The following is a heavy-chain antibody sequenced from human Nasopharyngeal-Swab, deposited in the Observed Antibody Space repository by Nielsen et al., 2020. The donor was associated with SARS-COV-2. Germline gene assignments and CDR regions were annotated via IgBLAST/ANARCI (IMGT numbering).Heavy chain of an antibody. Sequence: GESLKISCAASGFTFNIYAMSWVRQAPGKGLEWVSGISTSGGRTYYADSVKGRFTISRDNSKNTLYLQMNSLRAEDTAVYYCAKDHALTKVTNRWFDRWGQGTLVTVSS. CDR1: GFTFNIYA. CDR3: AKDHALTKVTNRWFDR. D-gene: IGHD4-17*01. CDR2: ISTSGGRT. J-gene: IGHJ5*02. V-gene: IGHV3-23*01.